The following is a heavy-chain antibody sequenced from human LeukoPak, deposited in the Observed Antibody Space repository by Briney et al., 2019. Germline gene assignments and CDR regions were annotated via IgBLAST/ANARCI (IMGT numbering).Heavy chain of an antibody. V-gene: IGHV3-53*01. D-gene: IGHD2-2*02. CDR1: GFTVSSNY. CDR2: IYSGGST. CDR3: ARGGVGSSTSCYTCRAFDI. Sequence: GGSLRLSCAASGFTVSSNYMSWVRQAPGKGLEWVSVIYSGGSTYYADPVKGRFTISRDNSKNSLYLQMNSLRAEDTAVYYCARGGVGSSTSCYTCRAFDIWGQGTMVTVSS. J-gene: IGHJ3*02.